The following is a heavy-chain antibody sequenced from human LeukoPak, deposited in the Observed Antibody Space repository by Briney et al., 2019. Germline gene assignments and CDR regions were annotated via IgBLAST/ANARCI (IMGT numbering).Heavy chain of an antibody. V-gene: IGHV3-23*01. CDR3: AKDLTSGGYFDY. CDR1: GFTFSSYG. D-gene: IGHD3-10*01. Sequence: PGGSLRLSCAASGFTFSSYGMSWVRQAPGKGLEWVSAISGSGGSTYYADSVKGRFTISRDNSKNTLYLQMNSLRAEDTAVYYCAKDLTSGGYFDYWGQGTLVTVSS. J-gene: IGHJ4*02. CDR2: ISGSGGST.